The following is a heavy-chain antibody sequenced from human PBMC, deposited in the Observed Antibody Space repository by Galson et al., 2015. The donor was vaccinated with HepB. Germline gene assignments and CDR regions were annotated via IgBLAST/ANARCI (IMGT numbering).Heavy chain of an antibody. CDR2: ISGYNGNT. D-gene: IGHD3-22*01. V-gene: IGHV1-18*04. CDR3: ARNYYGSSGPNWFDP. J-gene: IGHJ5*02. Sequence: QSGAEVKKPGASVKVSCKASGYTFTNYGINWVRQAPGQGLEWMGWISGYNGNTNYAQKLQGRVTMTTDTSTSTAYLELRSLRSDDTALYYCARNYYGSSGPNWFDPWGQGTLVTVSS. CDR1: GYTFTNYG.